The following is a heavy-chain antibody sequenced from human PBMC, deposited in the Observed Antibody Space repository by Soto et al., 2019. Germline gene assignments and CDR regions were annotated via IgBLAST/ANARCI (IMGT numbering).Heavy chain of an antibody. D-gene: IGHD1-26*01. CDR2: ISAYNGDT. Sequence: QAQLVQSGAEVKKPGASVKVSCRASGYTFSSYGYAWVRQAPGQGLEWMGWISAYNGDTNYAQKFLDRVTLTTDTSTTTVYMELRNLGSDDTAIYYCARSGAYCTSITCLFDAFWGLVTLGSVSS. V-gene: IGHV1-18*01. CDR1: GYTFSSYG. CDR3: ARSGAYCTSITCLFDAF. J-gene: IGHJ4*02.